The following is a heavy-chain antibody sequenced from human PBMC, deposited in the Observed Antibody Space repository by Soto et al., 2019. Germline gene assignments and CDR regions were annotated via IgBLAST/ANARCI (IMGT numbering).Heavy chain of an antibody. CDR2: ISSSMSTM. V-gene: IGHV3-48*02. CDR1: GFTFSSYS. J-gene: IGHJ4*02. D-gene: IGHD5-18*01. Sequence: EVQLVESGGGLVQPGGSLRLSCAASGFTFSSYSMNWVRQAPGKGLEWLSYISSSMSTMHYADSVKGRFTISRDNAKNSLYLQINSLRDEDTAVYYCAREVRDTAVADFDYWGQGTLVTVSS. CDR3: AREVRDTAVADFDY.